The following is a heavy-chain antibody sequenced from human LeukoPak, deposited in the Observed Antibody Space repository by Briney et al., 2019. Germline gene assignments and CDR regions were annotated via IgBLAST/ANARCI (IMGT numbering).Heavy chain of an antibody. Sequence: PGGSLRLSCAASGFTVSSKDMSWVHQAPGKGLEWVSVIYSGGSTYYADSVKGRFIISRDNSENTLYLQMNSLRAEDTAVYYCARYLARAFDIWGQGTMVTVSS. CDR2: IYSGGST. D-gene: IGHD3-16*01. V-gene: IGHV3-66*01. CDR1: GFTVSSKD. CDR3: ARYLARAFDI. J-gene: IGHJ3*02.